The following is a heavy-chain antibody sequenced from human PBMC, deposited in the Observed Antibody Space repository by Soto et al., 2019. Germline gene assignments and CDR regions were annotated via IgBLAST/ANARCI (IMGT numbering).Heavy chain of an antibody. V-gene: IGHV3-21*01. D-gene: IGHD3-22*01. CDR1: GFTFSLYR. Sequence: GGSLRLSCAASGFTFSLYRMIWVRQAPGKGWDWVTSITSSSSYIYYEDSLKGRFTISRDNAKNSLFLQLDSLRAEDTAVYFCVRARSTDSRPDYWGQGTLVTVSS. J-gene: IGHJ4*02. CDR3: VRARSTDSRPDY. CDR2: ITSSSSYI.